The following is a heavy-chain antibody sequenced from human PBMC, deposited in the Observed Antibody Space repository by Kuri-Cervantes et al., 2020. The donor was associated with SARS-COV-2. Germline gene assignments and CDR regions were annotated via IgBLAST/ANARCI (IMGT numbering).Heavy chain of an antibody. V-gene: IGHV4-59*08. Sequence: SETLSLTCAVYGGSFSGYYWSWIRQPPGKGLEWIGSIYYSGSTNYNPSLKSRVTISVDTSKNQFSLKLSSVTAADTAVYYCARHYVSGEYQLLYGWFDPWGQGTLVTVSS. J-gene: IGHJ5*02. CDR2: IYYSGST. CDR3: ARHYVSGEYQLLYGWFDP. CDR1: GGSFSGYY. D-gene: IGHD2-2*02.